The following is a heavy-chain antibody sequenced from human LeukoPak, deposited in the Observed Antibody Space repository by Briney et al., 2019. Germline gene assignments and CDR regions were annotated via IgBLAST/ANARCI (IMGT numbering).Heavy chain of an antibody. Sequence: GGSLRLSCAASGFTFSSYGMHWVCQAPGKGLEWVAFIRYDGSNKYYADSVKGRFTISRDNSKNTVYLQMNTLRAEDTAVYYCARWTYNSAYGVVERVDYWGQGTLVTVSS. CDR1: GFTFSSYG. CDR2: IRYDGSNK. J-gene: IGHJ4*02. D-gene: IGHD6-19*01. CDR3: ARWTYNSAYGVVERVDY. V-gene: IGHV3-30*02.